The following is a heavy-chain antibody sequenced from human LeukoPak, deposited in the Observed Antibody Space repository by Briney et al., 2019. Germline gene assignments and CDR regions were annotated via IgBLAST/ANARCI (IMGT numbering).Heavy chain of an antibody. V-gene: IGHV3-30*04. CDR3: ARDRAAGYYYYYGMDV. CDR2: ISYDGSNK. Sequence: PGGSLRLSSAASGFTFSSYAMHWVRQAPGKGLEWVAVISYDGSNKYYADSVKGRFTISRDNAKNSLYLQMNSLRAEDTAVYYCARDRAAGYYYYYGMDVWGQGTTVTVSS. J-gene: IGHJ6*02. D-gene: IGHD6-13*01. CDR1: GFTFSSYA.